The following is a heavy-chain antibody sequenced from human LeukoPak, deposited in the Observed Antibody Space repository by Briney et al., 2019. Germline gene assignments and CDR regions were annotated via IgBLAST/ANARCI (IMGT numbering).Heavy chain of an antibody. J-gene: IGHJ4*02. CDR3: ARHSFGGVIVI. CDR1: GYSFTSYW. Sequence: GESLKISCKGSGYSFTSYWINWARQMPGKGLEWMGKIDPSDSYTNYSPSFQGHATISADKSISTAYLQWSSLKASDTAMYYCARHSFGGVIVIWGQGTLVTVSS. CDR2: IDPSDSYT. D-gene: IGHD3-16*02. V-gene: IGHV5-10-1*01.